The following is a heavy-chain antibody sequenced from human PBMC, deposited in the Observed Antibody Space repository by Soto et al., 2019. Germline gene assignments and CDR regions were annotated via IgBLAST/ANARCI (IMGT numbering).Heavy chain of an antibody. D-gene: IGHD2-15*01. CDR3: ARDVFNSGGGGSCQDV. CDR2: ISAYNGNT. J-gene: IGHJ4*02. Sequence: ASVKVSCKASGYTFTSYGISWVRQAPGQGLEWMGWISAYNGNTNYAQKLQGRVTMTTDTSTSTAYMELRSLRSDDTAVYYCARDVFNSGGGGSCQDVWGQGTLVTVSS. V-gene: IGHV1-18*01. CDR1: GYTFTSYG.